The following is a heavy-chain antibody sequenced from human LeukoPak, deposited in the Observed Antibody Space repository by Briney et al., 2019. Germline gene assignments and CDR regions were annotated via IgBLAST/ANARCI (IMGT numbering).Heavy chain of an antibody. D-gene: IGHD6-13*01. V-gene: IGHV4-34*01. CDR3: ARGHVAAARSNYYYYYGMDV. J-gene: IGHJ6*04. CDR2: INHSGST. CDR1: GGSFSGYY. Sequence: PSETLSLTCAVYGGSFSGYYWSWIRQPPGKGLEWIGEINHSGSTNYNPSLKSRVTISVDTSKNQFSLKLSSVTAADTAVYYCARGHVAAARSNYYYYYGMDVWGKGTTVTVSS.